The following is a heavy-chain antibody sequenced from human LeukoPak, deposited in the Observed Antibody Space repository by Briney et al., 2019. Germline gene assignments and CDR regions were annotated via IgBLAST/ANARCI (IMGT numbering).Heavy chain of an antibody. V-gene: IGHV4-59*01. J-gene: IGHJ5*02. Sequence: SETLSLTCTVSGGSISSYYWSWIRQPPGKGLEWIGYIYYSGSNNYNPSLKSRVTISVDTSKNQFSLKLSSVTAADTAVYYCARRSGYSSGWYTGPFNWFDPWGQGTLVTVSS. D-gene: IGHD6-19*01. CDR1: GGSISSYY. CDR3: ARRSGYSSGWYTGPFNWFDP. CDR2: IYYSGSN.